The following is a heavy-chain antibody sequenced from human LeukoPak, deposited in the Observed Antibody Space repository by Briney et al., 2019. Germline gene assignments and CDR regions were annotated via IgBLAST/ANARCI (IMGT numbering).Heavy chain of an antibody. Sequence: SETLSLTCAVYGGSFSGYYWSWIRQPPGKGLEWIGEINHSGSTNYNPSLKSRVTISVDTSKNQFSLKLSSVTAADTAVYYCARHTRLSPLDYWGQGTLVTVSS. CDR2: INHSGST. J-gene: IGHJ4*02. V-gene: IGHV4-34*01. D-gene: IGHD4/OR15-4a*01. CDR1: GGSFSGYY. CDR3: ARHTRLSPLDY.